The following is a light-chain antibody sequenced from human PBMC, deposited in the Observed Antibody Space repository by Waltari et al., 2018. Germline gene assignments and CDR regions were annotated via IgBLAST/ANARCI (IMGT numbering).Light chain of an antibody. Sequence: IQLTQSPSSLSASVGDGVTITCRASQGVNVYLAWYQQKPGKAPKLLIYAASTLQSGVSSRFSGSGSGTDFTLTINSLQPEDIATYYCQQFNASPRTFGQGTNVEIK. V-gene: IGKV1-9*01. J-gene: IGKJ1*01. CDR2: AAS. CDR3: QQFNASPRT. CDR1: QGVNVY.